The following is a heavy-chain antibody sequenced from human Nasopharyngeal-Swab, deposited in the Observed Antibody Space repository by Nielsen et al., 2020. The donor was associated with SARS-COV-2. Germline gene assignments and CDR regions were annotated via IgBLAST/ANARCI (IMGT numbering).Heavy chain of an antibody. CDR2: IKRDGSER. Sequence: WIRQPPGKGLEWVANIKRDGSERYYMDSVEGRFTISRDNAKNSLYLQMNSLRAEDTAVYYCARVPSGWLPYWGQGTLVTVSS. V-gene: IGHV3-7*01. D-gene: IGHD6-19*01. CDR3: ARVPSGWLPY. J-gene: IGHJ4*02.